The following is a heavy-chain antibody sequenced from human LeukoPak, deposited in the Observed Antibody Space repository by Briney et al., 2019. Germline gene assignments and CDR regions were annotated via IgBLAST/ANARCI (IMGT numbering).Heavy chain of an antibody. J-gene: IGHJ6*03. Sequence: GGSLRLSCAASGFTFSGSALHWVRQASGKGLEWLGRVRGKANSFATAYAASVKGRFTISRDDSKNTAYLQMNSLKIEDTAVYYCTRSSSRNFGVVINSYYYYMDVWGKGTTVTVSS. CDR2: VRGKANSFAT. CDR3: TRSSSRNFGVVINSYYYYMDV. V-gene: IGHV3-73*01. D-gene: IGHD3-3*01. CDR1: GFTFSGSA.